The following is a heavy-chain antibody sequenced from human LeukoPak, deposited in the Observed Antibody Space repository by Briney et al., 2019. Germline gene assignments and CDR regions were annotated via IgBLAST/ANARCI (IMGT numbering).Heavy chain of an antibody. CDR1: GFTFSSHS. Sequence: GGSLRLSCAASGFTFSSHSMNWVRQAPGKGLEWVSSLSSSGGFTYYADSVKGRFTISRDNSKNTLYLQMNSLRAEDTAVYYCASDMSYSGYYIDYWGQGTLVTVSS. V-gene: IGHV3-21*01. CDR3: ASDMSYSGYYIDY. CDR2: LSSSGGFT. J-gene: IGHJ4*02. D-gene: IGHD3-3*01.